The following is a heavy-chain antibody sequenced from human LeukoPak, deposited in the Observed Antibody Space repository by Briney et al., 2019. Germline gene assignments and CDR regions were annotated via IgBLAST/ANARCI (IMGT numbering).Heavy chain of an antibody. Sequence: GASVKVSCKASGYTFTSYYMHWVRQAPGQGLEWMGIINPSGGSTSYAQKFQGRVTMTRDTSTSTVYMELSSLRSEDTAVYYCARADIVATIDDAFDIWGQGTMVTVSS. V-gene: IGHV1-46*01. D-gene: IGHD5-12*01. J-gene: IGHJ3*02. CDR3: ARADIVATIDDAFDI. CDR1: GYTFTSYY. CDR2: INPSGGST.